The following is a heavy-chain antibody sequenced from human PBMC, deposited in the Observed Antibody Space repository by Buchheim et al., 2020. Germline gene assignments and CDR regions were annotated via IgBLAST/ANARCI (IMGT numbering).Heavy chain of an antibody. Sequence: QQHLQESGPGLVKPSETLSLTCTVSGGSISNSASYYWGWIRQPPGKGLEWIGSIYYGGSTYYNPSLKSRVPISVDTSKYQFSLKLSSVTAADTAVYYCARNPVFSSSWPYWGQGTL. V-gene: IGHV4-39*01. CDR3: ARNPVFSSSWPY. J-gene: IGHJ4*02. CDR1: GGSISNSASYY. D-gene: IGHD6-13*01. CDR2: IYYGGST.